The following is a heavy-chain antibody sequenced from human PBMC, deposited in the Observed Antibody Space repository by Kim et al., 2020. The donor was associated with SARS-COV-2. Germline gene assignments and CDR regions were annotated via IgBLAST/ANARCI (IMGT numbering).Heavy chain of an antibody. CDR2: ISKAGSEK. D-gene: IGHD2-2*01. V-gene: IGHV3-7*01. CDR3: ASGRCYSTSCYSFDY. J-gene: IGHJ4*02. Sequence: GGSLRLSCAASGFTFSRYWMSWVRQVPGKGLEWVANISKAGSEKYYVDSVKGRFTISRDNAKNSLYLQMDTLRAEDTAVYYCASGRCYSTSCYSFDYWGRGTLVAVSS. CDR1: GFTFSRYW.